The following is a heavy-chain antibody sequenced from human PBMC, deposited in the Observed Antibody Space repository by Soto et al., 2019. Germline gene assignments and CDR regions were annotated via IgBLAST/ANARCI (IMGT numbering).Heavy chain of an antibody. V-gene: IGHV3-21*01. J-gene: IGHJ6*02. CDR3: ARVGAHKSIAVAGYYYYYGMDV. CDR1: GFTFSSYS. D-gene: IGHD6-19*01. Sequence: GGSLRLSCAASGFTFSSYSMNWVRQAPGKGLEWVSSISSSSSYIYYADSVKGRFTISRDNAKNSLYLQMNSLRAEDTAVYYCARVGAHKSIAVAGYYYYYGMDVWGQGTTVTVSS. CDR2: ISSSSSYI.